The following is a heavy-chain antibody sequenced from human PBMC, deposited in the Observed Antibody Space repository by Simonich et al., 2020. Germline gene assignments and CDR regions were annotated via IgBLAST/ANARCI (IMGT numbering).Heavy chain of an antibody. CDR1: GGSIRSSSYY. D-gene: IGHD3-22*01. J-gene: IGHJ4*02. V-gene: IGHV4-39*01. CDR3: ARHYYDSSGYFDY. CDR2: IYYIGST. Sequence: QLQLQESGPGLVKPSETLSLTCTVSGGSIRSSSYYWGWVRQPPGKGLEWIGSIYYIGSTYYHPSLKSRVTISVDTSKNQFSLKLSSVTAADTAVYYCARHYYDSSGYFDYWGQGTLVTVSS.